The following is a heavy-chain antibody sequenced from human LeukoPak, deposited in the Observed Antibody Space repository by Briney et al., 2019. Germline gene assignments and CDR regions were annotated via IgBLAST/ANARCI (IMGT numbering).Heavy chain of an antibody. V-gene: IGHV1-69*05. J-gene: IGHJ4*02. CDR2: IIPIFGTA. Sequence: SVKVSCKASGGTFSSYAISWVRQAPGQGLEWMGGIIPIFGTANYAQKLQGRVTLTTDTSTSTAYMELRSLRSDDTAVYYCAREGLGELTLDCWGQGTLVTVSS. D-gene: IGHD3-16*01. CDR3: AREGLGELTLDC. CDR1: GGTFSSYA.